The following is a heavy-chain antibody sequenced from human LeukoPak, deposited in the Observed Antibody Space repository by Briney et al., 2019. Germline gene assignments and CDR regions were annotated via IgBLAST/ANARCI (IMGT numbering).Heavy chain of an antibody. D-gene: IGHD4-17*01. V-gene: IGHV3-7*01. Sequence: GGSLRLSCAASGLTFSSYWMSWVRQAPGKGLEGVANIKQEGSTKDYVDSVKGRFTISRDNAKNSLYLEMSSLRAEDTAVYYCAREGTTLWYYFDYWGQGTLVTVSS. J-gene: IGHJ4*02. CDR2: IKQEGSTK. CDR1: GLTFSSYW. CDR3: AREGTTLWYYFDY.